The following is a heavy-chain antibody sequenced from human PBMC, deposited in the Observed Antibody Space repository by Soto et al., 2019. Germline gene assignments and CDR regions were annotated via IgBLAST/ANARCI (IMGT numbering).Heavy chain of an antibody. V-gene: IGHV4-31*03. D-gene: IGHD3-22*01. J-gene: IGHJ5*02. CDR3: ARDRASSGYYWFDP. Sequence: QLQLQESGPGLVKPSQTLSLTCTVSGGSISSGGYYWSWIRHLPGKGLEWIGYIYYSGSTYYNPSLQSRVTISVDTSKNQFSLKLYSVTVADTAVYYCARDRASSGYYWFDPWGQGTLVTVSS. CDR2: IYYSGST. CDR1: GGSISSGGYY.